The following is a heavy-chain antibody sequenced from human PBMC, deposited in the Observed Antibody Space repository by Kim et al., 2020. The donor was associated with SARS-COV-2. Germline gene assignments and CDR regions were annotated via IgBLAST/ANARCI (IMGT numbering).Heavy chain of an antibody. J-gene: IGHJ3*02. CDR1: GYSFTSYW. D-gene: IGHD3-22*01. Sequence: GESLQISCKGSGYSFTSYWISWVRQMPGKGLEWMGRIDPSDSYTNYSPSFQGHVTISADKSISTAYLQWSSLKASDTAMYYCARRNLHPKNYDSEAFDIWGQGTMVTVSS. V-gene: IGHV5-10-1*01. CDR3: ARRNLHPKNYDSEAFDI. CDR2: IDPSDSYT.